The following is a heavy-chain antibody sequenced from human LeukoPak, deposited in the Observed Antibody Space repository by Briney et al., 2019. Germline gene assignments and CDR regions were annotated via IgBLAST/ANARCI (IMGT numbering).Heavy chain of an antibody. CDR1: GFTFDDYA. J-gene: IGHJ4*02. Sequence: GRSLRLSCAASGFTFDDYAMHWVRQAPGKGLEWVPGISWNSGSIGYADSVKGRFTISRDNAKNSLYLQMNSLRAEDTALYYCAKAGVEDNYYFDYWGQGTLVTVSS. D-gene: IGHD3-10*01. CDR3: AKAGVEDNYYFDY. V-gene: IGHV3-9*01. CDR2: ISWNSGSI.